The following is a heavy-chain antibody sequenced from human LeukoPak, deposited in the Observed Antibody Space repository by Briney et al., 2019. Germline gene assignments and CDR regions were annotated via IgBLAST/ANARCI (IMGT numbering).Heavy chain of an antibody. CDR2: INSDGSST. D-gene: IGHD6-19*01. CDR3: ARELAVAGPYGMDV. J-gene: IGHJ6*02. Sequence: GGSLRLSCAASGFTFSNYWMHWVRQAPGKGLVWVSRINSDGSSTTYADSVKGRLTISRDNAKNTLFLQMNSLRAEDTAVYYCARELAVAGPYGMDVWGQGTTVTVSS. V-gene: IGHV3-74*01. CDR1: GFTFSNYW.